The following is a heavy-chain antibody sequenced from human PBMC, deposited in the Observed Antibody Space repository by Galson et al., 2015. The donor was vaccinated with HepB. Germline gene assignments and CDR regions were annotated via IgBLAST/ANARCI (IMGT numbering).Heavy chain of an antibody. CDR1: GFTFRSFA. CDR2: IGGSGSHGQT. D-gene: IGHD4-17*01. Sequence: SLRLSCAASGFTFRSFAMSWVRQAPGKGLEWVSGIGGSGSHGQTDYADSVKGRFTISRDDSKNTLYLRINSLRAEDTAVYFCAKDFMTTMTWGGHDVWGQGTMVIVSS. J-gene: IGHJ3*01. CDR3: AKDFMTTMTWGGHDV. V-gene: IGHV3-23*01.